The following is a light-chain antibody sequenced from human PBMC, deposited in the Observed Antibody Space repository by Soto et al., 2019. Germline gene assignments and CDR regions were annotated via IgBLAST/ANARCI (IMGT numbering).Light chain of an antibody. Sequence: SPRSPLASASGSPGQSGSISCTGTSSDFGYYNYVSWYQQHPGRAPKLIIYEVSERPSGVPDRFSGSKSGNTASLTVSGLQAADEADYYCSSYAGRNYVFGAGTKVTVL. J-gene: IGLJ1*01. CDR3: SSYAGRNYV. CDR1: SSDFGYYNY. V-gene: IGLV2-8*01. CDR2: EVS.